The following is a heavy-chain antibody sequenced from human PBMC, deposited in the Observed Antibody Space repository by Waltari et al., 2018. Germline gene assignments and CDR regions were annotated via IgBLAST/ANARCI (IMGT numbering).Heavy chain of an antibody. Sequence: QVQLQESGPGLVKPSETLSLTCTVPGGSTSSYYWSWIRQSAEKGLEWIGRIHSSGSTNYSPSRGGRATLSVDTSKKQFSLKLTSVTAADTAVYYCARDQRNSYSGSSSYYYEMDVWGQGTTVTVSS. CDR3: ARDQRNSYSGSSSYYYEMDV. J-gene: IGHJ6*01. CDR1: GGSTSSYY. D-gene: IGHD3-22*01. V-gene: IGHV4-4*07. CDR2: IHSSGST.